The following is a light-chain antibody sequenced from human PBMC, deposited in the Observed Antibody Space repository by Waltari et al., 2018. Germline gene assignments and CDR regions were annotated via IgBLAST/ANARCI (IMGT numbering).Light chain of an antibody. CDR1: SSNVGGFNY. CDR2: DVT. J-gene: IGLJ1*01. Sequence: QSALTQPRPVSGSPGQSVTISCTGTSSNVGGFNYISWYQHHPGKAPKLIIHDVTERPSGVPYRFSGTKSGFTASLTISGLQAEDEAYYCCCSSTGNDAFGTGTRVTVL. CDR3: CSSTGNDA. V-gene: IGLV2-11*01.